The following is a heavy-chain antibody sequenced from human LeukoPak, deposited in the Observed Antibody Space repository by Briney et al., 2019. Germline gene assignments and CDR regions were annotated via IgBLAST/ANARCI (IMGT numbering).Heavy chain of an antibody. Sequence: SGGSLRLSCAASGFTFSSYSMNWVRQAPGEGLEWVSSISSSSSYIYYADSVKGRFTISRDNAKNSLYLQMRSLRAEDTAVYYCARDIRGYGSGSFYYYYMDVWGKGTTVTISS. CDR1: GFTFSSYS. CDR3: ARDIRGYGSGSFYYYYMDV. V-gene: IGHV3-21*01. CDR2: ISSSSSYI. D-gene: IGHD3-10*01. J-gene: IGHJ6*03.